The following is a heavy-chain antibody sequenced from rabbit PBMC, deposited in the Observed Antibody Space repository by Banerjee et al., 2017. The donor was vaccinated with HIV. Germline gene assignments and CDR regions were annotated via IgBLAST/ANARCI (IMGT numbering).Heavy chain of an antibody. J-gene: IGHJ4*01. CDR3: ARESGYAGYVGL. V-gene: IGHV1S45*01. CDR2: INTISGDT. CDR1: GFSFSNGYV. Sequence: QEQLEESGGDLVKPEGSLTLTCTASGFSFSNGYVMCWVRQAPGKGLEWIACINTISGDTVYATWAKGRFTISKASWTTVTLQMTSLTAADTASYFCARESGYAGYVGLWGPGTLVTVS. D-gene: IGHD7-1*01.